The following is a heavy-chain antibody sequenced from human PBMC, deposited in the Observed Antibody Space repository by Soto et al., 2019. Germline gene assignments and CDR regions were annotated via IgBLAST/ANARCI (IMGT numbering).Heavy chain of an antibody. V-gene: IGHV3-30*18. D-gene: IGHD2-2*01. CDR3: AKELYCSSTSCSYYYYGMDV. Sequence: GGSLRLSCAASGFTFSSYGMHWVRQAPGKGLEWVAVISYDGSNKYYADSVKGRFTISRDNSKNTLYLQMNSLRAEDTAVYYCAKELYCSSTSCSYYYYGMDVWGQGTPVTVSS. J-gene: IGHJ6*02. CDR1: GFTFSSYG. CDR2: ISYDGSNK.